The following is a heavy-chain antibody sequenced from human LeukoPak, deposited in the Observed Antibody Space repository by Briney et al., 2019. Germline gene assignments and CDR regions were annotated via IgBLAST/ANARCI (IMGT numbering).Heavy chain of an antibody. J-gene: IGHJ4*02. CDR1: GGTFSSYA. Sequence: GASVKVSCKASGGTFSSYAISWVRQAPGQGLEWMGWISAYNGNTNYAQKLQGRVTMTTDTSTSTAYMELRSLRSDDTAVYYCARDVTGIALDYWGQGTLVTVSS. CDR2: ISAYNGNT. D-gene: IGHD6-13*01. CDR3: ARDVTGIALDY. V-gene: IGHV1-18*01.